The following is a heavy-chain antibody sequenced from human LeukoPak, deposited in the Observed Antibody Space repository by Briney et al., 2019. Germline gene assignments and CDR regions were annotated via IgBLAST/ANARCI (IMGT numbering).Heavy chain of an antibody. CDR3: AKDPSAMGRYFFDD. J-gene: IGHJ4*01. V-gene: IGHV3-23*01. D-gene: IGHD3-16*01. CDR2: ISSSGDAT. CDR1: GFTFNAYA. Sequence: GGSLRLSCVGSGFTFNAYAMSWVRQRPGKGPGWVSMISSSGDATDYAESVKDRLSISRDNAKKTLYLQINDPRGDDTAIYYCAKDPSAMGRYFFDDWGQGSLVIVSS.